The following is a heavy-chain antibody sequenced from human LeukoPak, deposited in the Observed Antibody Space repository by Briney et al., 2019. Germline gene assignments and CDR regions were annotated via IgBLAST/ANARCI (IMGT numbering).Heavy chain of an antibody. V-gene: IGHV1-2*06. Sequence: GESLKISCKGSGYTFTGYYMHWVRQAPGQGLEWMGRINPNSGGTNYAQKFQGRVTMTRDTSISTAYMELSRLRSDDTAVYYCAREGEELGTFFYYWGQGTLVTVSS. CDR1: GYTFTGYY. CDR2: INPNSGGT. D-gene: IGHD3-16*01. CDR3: AREGEELGTFFYY. J-gene: IGHJ4*02.